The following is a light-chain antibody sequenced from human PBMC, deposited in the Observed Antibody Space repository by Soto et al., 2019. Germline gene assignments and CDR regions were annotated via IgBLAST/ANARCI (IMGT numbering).Light chain of an antibody. J-gene: IGKJ1*01. Sequence: DIQLTQSPSFLSASVGDRVTITCRASQGISSYLAWYQQKPGKAPKLLIYAASTLQSGDASRFSCSGSGTEFTLTISSLQPEDFATYYCQQLNSYPHTFGQGTKVEIK. CDR2: AAS. CDR1: QGISSY. V-gene: IGKV1-9*01. CDR3: QQLNSYPHT.